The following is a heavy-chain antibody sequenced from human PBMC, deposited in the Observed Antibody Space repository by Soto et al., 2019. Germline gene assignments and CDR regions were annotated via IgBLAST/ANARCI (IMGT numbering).Heavy chain of an antibody. V-gene: IGHV3-23*01. CDR1: GFTFSSYA. D-gene: IGHD2-15*01. J-gene: IGHJ5*02. CDR2: ISGSGGST. CDR3: GKMRNIVGGVAATPGVYLLGDNWFAP. Sequence: EVQLLESGGGLVQPGGSLRLSCAASGFTFSSYAMSWVRQAPGKGLEWVSAISGSGGSTYYADSVKGRFTISRENSKNTLYLKRNSRRAEDTALYYCGKMRNIVGGVAATPGVYLLGDNWFAPGAQEPLVPFSS.